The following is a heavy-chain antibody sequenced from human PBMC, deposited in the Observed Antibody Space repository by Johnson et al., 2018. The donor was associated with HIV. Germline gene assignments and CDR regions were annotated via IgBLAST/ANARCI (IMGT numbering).Heavy chain of an antibody. V-gene: IGHV3-30*01. CDR1: GFTFSTYN. Sequence: VQLLESGGGVVQPGRSLRLSCAASGFTFSTYNMHWVRQAPGKGLEWVAVISYDGSNKYYADSVKAPFTIFRDNSKNTLYLQMNSLGTDDTAVYYCARDHLRRSHAFDIWGQGTMVTVSS. CDR2: ISYDGSNK. CDR3: ARDHLRRSHAFDI. D-gene: IGHD2-15*01. J-gene: IGHJ3*02.